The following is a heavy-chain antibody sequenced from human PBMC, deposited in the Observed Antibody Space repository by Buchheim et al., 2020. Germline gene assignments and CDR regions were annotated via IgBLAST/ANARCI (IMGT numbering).Heavy chain of an antibody. CDR2: INPNSGGT. V-gene: IGHV1-2*06. Sequence: QVQLVQSGAEVKKPGASVKVSCKASGYTFTGYYMHWVRQAPGQGLEWMGRINPNSGGTNYAQKFQGRVTMTRATSIRTAYMELSRLRSDDTAVYYCAREDSSGWSDASCSYWGQGTL. CDR3: AREDSSGWSDASCSY. CDR1: GYTFTGYY. J-gene: IGHJ4*02. D-gene: IGHD6-19*01.